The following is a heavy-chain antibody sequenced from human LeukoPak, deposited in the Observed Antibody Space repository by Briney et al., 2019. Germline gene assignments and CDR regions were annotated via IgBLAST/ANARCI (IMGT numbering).Heavy chain of an antibody. CDR3: AKADSSGWYSTADY. CDR1: GFTFSSYG. V-gene: IGHV3-30*02. J-gene: IGHJ4*02. D-gene: IGHD6-19*01. Sequence: GGSLRLSCAASGFTFSSYGMHWVRQAPGKGLEWVAFIRYDGSNKYYADSVKGRFAISRDNSKNTLYLQMNSLRAEDTAVYYCAKADSSGWYSTADYWGQGTLVTVSS. CDR2: IRYDGSNK.